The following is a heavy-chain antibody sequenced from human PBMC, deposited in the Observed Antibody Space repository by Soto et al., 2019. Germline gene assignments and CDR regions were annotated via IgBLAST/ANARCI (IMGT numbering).Heavy chain of an antibody. J-gene: IGHJ6*03. V-gene: IGHV4-31*03. CDR1: GGPINSGGYY. CDR3: ARFSPPGYYYMDV. Sequence: QVQLQESGPGLVKPSQTMSVTCTVSGGPINSGGYYWTWIRRPPGKGLEWIGYIHYSGRTFYNPSLESRVIISVDTSKNQFSLNLRSVTAADTAVYYCARFSPPGYYYMDVWGKGTSVTVAS. CDR2: IHYSGRT.